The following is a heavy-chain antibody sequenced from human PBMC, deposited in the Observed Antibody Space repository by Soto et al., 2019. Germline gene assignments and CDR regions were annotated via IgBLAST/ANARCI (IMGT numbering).Heavy chain of an antibody. J-gene: IGHJ4*02. CDR2: INHSGST. CDR3: ARRRAHIVVVTAISLYFDY. CDR1: GGSFSCYY. Sequence: SETLSLTCAVYGGSFSCYYWSWIRQPPGKGLEWIGEINHSGSTNYNPSLKSRVTISVDTSKNQFSLKLSSVTAADTAVYYCARRRAHIVVVTAISLYFDYWGQGTLVTVSS. V-gene: IGHV4-34*01. D-gene: IGHD2-21*02.